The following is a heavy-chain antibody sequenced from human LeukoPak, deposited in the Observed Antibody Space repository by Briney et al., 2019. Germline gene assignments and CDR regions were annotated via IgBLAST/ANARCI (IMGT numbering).Heavy chain of an antibody. V-gene: IGHV1-69*06. CDR3: ARAPGEGGYDSEYMDV. D-gene: IGHD5-12*01. CDR1: GGTFSSYA. J-gene: IGHJ6*03. CDR2: IIPIFGTA. Sequence: GASVKVSCKASGGTFSSYAISWVRQAPGQGLEWMGGIIPIFGTANYAQKFQGRVTITADKSTSTVYMELSSLRSEDTAVYYCARAPGEGGYDSEYMDVWGKGTTVIVSS.